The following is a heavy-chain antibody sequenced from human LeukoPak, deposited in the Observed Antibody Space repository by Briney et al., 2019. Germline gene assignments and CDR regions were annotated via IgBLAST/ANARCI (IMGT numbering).Heavy chain of an antibody. D-gene: IGHD2-21*01. Sequence: GASVKVSCKASGYTFTSYDINWVRQATGQGLEWMGWMNPNSGNTGYAQKFQGRVTMTRNTSISTAYMELSSLRSEDTAVYYCARGRLWWWGRRTCNWFDPWGQGTLVTVSS. CDR1: GYTFTSYD. V-gene: IGHV1-8*01. CDR2: MNPNSGNT. J-gene: IGHJ5*02. CDR3: ARGRLWWWGRRTCNWFDP.